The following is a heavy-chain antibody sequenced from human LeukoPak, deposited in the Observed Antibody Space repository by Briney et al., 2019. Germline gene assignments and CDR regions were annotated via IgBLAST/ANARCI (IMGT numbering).Heavy chain of an antibody. CDR2: ISTSSTYI. CDR3: ARDTSGSSIGLIDF. J-gene: IGHJ4*02. CDR1: EFTLRSYS. D-gene: IGHD1-26*01. Sequence: GGSVTHPCAASEFTLRSYSMHWVRQAPGKGLEWVSYISTSSTYIYYASSVKGRFTISRDNAKNSLYLRMNSLRAEDTAVYYCARDTSGSSIGLIDFWGQGTLVTVSS. V-gene: IGHV3-21*01.